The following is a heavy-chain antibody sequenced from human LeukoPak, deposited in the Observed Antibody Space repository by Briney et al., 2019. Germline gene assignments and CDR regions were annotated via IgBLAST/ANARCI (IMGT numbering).Heavy chain of an antibody. V-gene: IGHV4-61*02. CDR3: ARDSVRGFVVVTANAFDI. D-gene: IGHD2-21*02. J-gene: IGHJ3*02. Sequence: KSSETLSLTCTVSGGSISSGSYYWSWIRQPAGKGLEWIGRIYTSGSTNYNPSLKSRVTISVDTSKNQFSLKLSSVTAADTAVYYCARDSVRGFVVVTANAFDIWGQGTMVTVSS. CDR2: IYTSGST. CDR1: GGSISSGSYY.